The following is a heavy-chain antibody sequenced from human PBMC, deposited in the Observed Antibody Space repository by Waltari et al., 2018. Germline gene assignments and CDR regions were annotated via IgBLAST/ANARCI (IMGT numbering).Heavy chain of an antibody. J-gene: IGHJ4*02. CDR3: ARLEMATVDY. CDR1: GYSINSGYY. D-gene: IGHD5-12*01. Sequence: QVQLQESGPGLVKPSETLSLTCAVSGYSINSGYYWGWIRQPPGTGLEWIGSIYHSGSTYYNPSLKSRVTISVDTSKNQFSLNLSSVTAADTAVYYCARLEMATVDYWGQGTLVTVSS. CDR2: IYHSGST. V-gene: IGHV4-38-2*01.